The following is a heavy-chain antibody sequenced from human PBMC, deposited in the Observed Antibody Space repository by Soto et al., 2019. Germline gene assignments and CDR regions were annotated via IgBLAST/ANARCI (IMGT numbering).Heavy chain of an antibody. D-gene: IGHD1-26*01. CDR3: AKGGATLTSAEYFQY. CDR2: ISNDGNNE. CDR1: GFTSSNYV. J-gene: IGHJ1*01. Sequence: VQLVESGGGVFQPGRSLRLACAASGFTSSNYVMHWVRQAPGKGLEWVALISNDGNNEYYADSVKGRFTISRDNSRNTLYLNMDSLRPEDAAVYYCAKGGATLTSAEYFQYWGQGTLVTVSS. V-gene: IGHV3-30*18.